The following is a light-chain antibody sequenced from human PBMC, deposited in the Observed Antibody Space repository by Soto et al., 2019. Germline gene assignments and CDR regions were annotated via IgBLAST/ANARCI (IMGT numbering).Light chain of an antibody. Sequence: QSALTQSASVSGSPGQSITISCTGSSSDIGGYHYVSWYQQHPGKAPKLMIYEVSSRPSGVSNHFSASKSGNTASLTISGLQAEDEADYYCSSYTSSSTYVIFGGGTKVTVL. CDR1: SSDIGGYHY. CDR2: EVS. J-gene: IGLJ2*01. CDR3: SSYTSSSTYVI. V-gene: IGLV2-14*01.